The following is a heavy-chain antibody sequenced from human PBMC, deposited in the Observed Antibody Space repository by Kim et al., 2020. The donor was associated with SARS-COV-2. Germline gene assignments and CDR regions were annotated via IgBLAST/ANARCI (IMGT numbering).Heavy chain of an antibody. CDR3: ARHHYGEDGVDYYYYGMDV. CDR2: ISSSSTTI. J-gene: IGHJ6*02. D-gene: IGHD4-17*01. CDR1: GFTFSKYS. V-gene: IGHV3-48*02. Sequence: GGSLRLSCAASGFTFSKYSMDWVRQAPGKGLQWVSYISSSSTTIYYGDSVRGRFTISRDNAKNSLYLQMSSLRDEDTAVYYCARHHYGEDGVDYYYYGMDVWGQGTTVTVSS.